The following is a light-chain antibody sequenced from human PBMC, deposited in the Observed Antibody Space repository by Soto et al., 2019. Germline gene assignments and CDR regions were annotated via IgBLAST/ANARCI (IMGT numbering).Light chain of an antibody. CDR3: QQYGCSPGT. Sequence: TLSLSPGERATLSCRASQSVSSNYLAWYQQKPDQAPRLLMYDASSRATGIPDRFSGSGSGTDFTLTISSLEPEDFAMYYCQQYGCSPGTFGGGTKVDIK. CDR2: DAS. CDR1: QSVSSNY. J-gene: IGKJ4*01. V-gene: IGKV3-20*01.